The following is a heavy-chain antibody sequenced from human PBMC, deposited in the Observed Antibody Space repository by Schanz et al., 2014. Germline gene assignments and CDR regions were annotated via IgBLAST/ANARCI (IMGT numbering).Heavy chain of an antibody. CDR1: GFAVDNYY. J-gene: IGHJ4*02. V-gene: IGHV3-30*03. CDR3: ARGGFGEVSYFDY. CDR2: ISYDGSKK. Sequence: VQLVASGGGLVQPGGSLRLSCAASGFAVDNYYMSCVRQAPGRGLEWVGVISYDGSKKSYADSVKGRFTISRDNSKNTLYLQMNSLRPEDTAVYYCARGGFGEVSYFDYWGQGTLVTVSS. D-gene: IGHD3-10*01.